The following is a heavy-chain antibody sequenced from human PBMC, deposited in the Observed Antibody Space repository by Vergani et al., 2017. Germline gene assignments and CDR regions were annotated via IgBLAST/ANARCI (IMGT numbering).Heavy chain of an antibody. CDR1: GGSISSGGYY. J-gene: IGHJ1*01. CDR3: ARSGRTTVTLFQH. CDR2: IYYSGRT. D-gene: IGHD4-17*01. V-gene: IGHV4-31*03. Sequence: QVQLQESGPGLVKPSQTLSLTCTVSGGSISSGGYYWSWIRQHTGKGLEWIGYIYYSGRTYYNPSLKSRVTISVDTSKNQFSLKLSSVTAADTAVYYCARSGRTTVTLFQHWGQGTLVTVSS.